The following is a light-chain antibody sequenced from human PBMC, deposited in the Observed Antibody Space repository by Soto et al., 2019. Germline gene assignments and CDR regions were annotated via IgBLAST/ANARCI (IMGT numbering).Light chain of an antibody. Sequence: DCVMTQSPLSLPVTPGEPASISCRSSQSLLHSNGYNYLDWYLQKPGQSPQLLIYLGSNRASGVPDRFSGSGSGTDFTLKISRVEAEDVGVYYCIQALQTPWTFGQGTKLEIE. CDR1: QSLLHSNGYNY. CDR2: LGS. CDR3: IQALQTPWT. J-gene: IGKJ2*01. V-gene: IGKV2-28*01.